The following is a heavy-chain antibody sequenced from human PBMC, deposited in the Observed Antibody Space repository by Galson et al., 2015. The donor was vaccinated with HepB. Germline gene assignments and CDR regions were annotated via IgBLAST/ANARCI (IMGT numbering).Heavy chain of an antibody. D-gene: IGHD4-17*01. V-gene: IGHV3-11*05. J-gene: IGHJ5*02. CDR3: ARDRGGDYGYGFDP. CDR1: GFTFSDYY. CDR2: ISSSSSYT. Sequence: SLRLSCAASGFTFSDYYMSWIRQAPGKGLEWVSYISSSSSYTNYADSVKGRFTISRDNAKNSLYLQMNSLRAEDTAVYYCARDRGGDYGYGFDPWGQGTLVTVSS.